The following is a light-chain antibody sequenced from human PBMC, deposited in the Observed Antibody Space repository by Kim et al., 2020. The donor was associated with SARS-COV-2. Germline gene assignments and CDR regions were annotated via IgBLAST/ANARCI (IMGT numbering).Light chain of an antibody. J-gene: IGLJ2*01. CDR1: NSGSKS. CDR3: QVWDSSSDHVV. Sequence: APGKTARITCGGNNSGSKSVHWYQQKPDQAPVLVIYYDSDRPSGIPERFSGSNSGNTATLTISRVEAGDEADYYCQVWDSSSDHVVFGGGTQLTVL. CDR2: YDS. V-gene: IGLV3-21*04.